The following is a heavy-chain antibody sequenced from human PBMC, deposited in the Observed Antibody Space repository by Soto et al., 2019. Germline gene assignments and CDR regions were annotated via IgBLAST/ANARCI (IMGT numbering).Heavy chain of an antibody. J-gene: IGHJ6*02. CDR3: ARTGSSRVRGKYYHYGLDV. CDR2: IYSGDSDT. Sequence: RESLKISCKGSGYSFTNYWIGWVRQMPGKGLEWMGIIYSGDSDTIYSPSFQGQVTISADKSFTTAYLQWSSLKASDTATYYCARTGSSRVRGKYYHYGLDVWGQGTTVTVSS. D-gene: IGHD6-13*01. CDR1: GYSFTNYW. V-gene: IGHV5-51*01.